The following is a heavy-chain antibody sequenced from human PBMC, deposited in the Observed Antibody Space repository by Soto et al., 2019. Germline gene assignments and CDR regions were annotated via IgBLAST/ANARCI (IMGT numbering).Heavy chain of an antibody. CDR2: INPNSGGT. J-gene: IGHJ6*02. Sequence: ASVKVSCKASGYTFTGYYMHWVRQAPGQGLEWMGWINPNSGGTNYAQKFQGWVTMTRDTSISTAYMELSRLRSDDTAVYYCARGGVYCSSTSCYPAFPTDGMDVWGQGTTVTVSS. CDR3: ARGGVYCSSTSCYPAFPTDGMDV. V-gene: IGHV1-2*04. CDR1: GYTFTGYY. D-gene: IGHD2-2*01.